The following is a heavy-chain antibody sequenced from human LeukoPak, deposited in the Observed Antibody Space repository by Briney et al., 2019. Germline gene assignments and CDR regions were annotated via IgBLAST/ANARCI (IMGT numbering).Heavy chain of an antibody. CDR3: PKGSYYSDSSGYTL. D-gene: IGHD3-22*01. CDR2: ISYDGTDT. V-gene: IGHV3-30*18. J-gene: IGHJ4*02. CDR1: GFTFSNYG. Sequence: GGSLRLSCAASGFTFSNYGMHRVRQAPGKGLEWVAVISYDGTDTYYADSVKGRFTISRDNSKNTLYLQMNSLRAEDTAVYYCPKGSYYSDSSGYTLWGQGTLVTVSS.